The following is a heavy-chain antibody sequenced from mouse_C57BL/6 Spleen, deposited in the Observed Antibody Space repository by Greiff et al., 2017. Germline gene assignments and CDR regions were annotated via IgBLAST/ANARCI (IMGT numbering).Heavy chain of an antibody. CDR1: GFNIKDYY. CDR2: IDPEDGET. Sequence: VQLKQSGAELVKPGASVKLSCTASGFNIKDYYMHWVKQRTEQGLEWIGRIDPEDGETKYAPKFQGKATITADTSSNTAYLQLSSLTSEDTAVYYCARESDYGSSPYYYAMDYWGQGTSVTVSS. V-gene: IGHV14-2*01. J-gene: IGHJ4*01. CDR3: ARESDYGSSPYYYAMDY. D-gene: IGHD1-1*01.